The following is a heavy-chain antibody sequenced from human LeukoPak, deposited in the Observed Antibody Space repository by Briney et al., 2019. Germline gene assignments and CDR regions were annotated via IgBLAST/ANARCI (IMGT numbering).Heavy chain of an antibody. CDR1: GFTFSSYS. D-gene: IGHD1-26*01. CDR3: ARDHASGSYFDAFDI. Sequence: GGSLRLSCAASGFTFSSYSMNWVRQAPGKGLEWVSSISSSSSYIYYADSVKGRFTISRDNAKNSLYLQMNSLRAEDTAVYYCARDHASGSYFDAFDIWGQGTTVTVSS. J-gene: IGHJ3*02. V-gene: IGHV3-21*01. CDR2: ISSSSSYI.